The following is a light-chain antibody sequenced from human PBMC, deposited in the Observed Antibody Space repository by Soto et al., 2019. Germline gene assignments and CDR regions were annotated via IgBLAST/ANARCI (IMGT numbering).Light chain of an antibody. Sequence: EIVLTQSPATLSLSPGEGATLSCRASQSVSNFLLWFQQKPGQAPRLLIYDVSNRATGITARFSGSGSGTDFTLTISSLEPEDFAVYYCHQRHSWPITFGQGTRLEIK. CDR3: HQRHSWPIT. V-gene: IGKV3-11*01. J-gene: IGKJ5*01. CDR2: DVS. CDR1: QSVSNF.